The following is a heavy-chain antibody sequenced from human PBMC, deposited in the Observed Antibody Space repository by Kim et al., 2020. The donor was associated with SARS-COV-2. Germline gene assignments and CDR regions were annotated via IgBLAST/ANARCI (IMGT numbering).Heavy chain of an antibody. Sequence: ASVKVSCKASGYTFTSYGISWVRQAPGQGLEWMGWISAYNGNTNYAQKLQGRVTMTTDTSTSTAYMELRSLRSDDTAVYYCARDIWGGRLRHSTAWGLEFDYWGQGTLVTVSS. V-gene: IGHV1-18*01. J-gene: IGHJ4*02. CDR2: ISAYNGNT. D-gene: IGHD5-12*01. CDR3: ARDIWGGRLRHSTAWGLEFDY. CDR1: GYTFTSYG.